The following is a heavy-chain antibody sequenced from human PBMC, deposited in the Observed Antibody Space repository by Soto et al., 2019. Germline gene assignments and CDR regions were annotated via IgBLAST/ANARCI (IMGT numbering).Heavy chain of an antibody. V-gene: IGHV3-74*01. CDR1: GFTFSDYW. CDR3: ARAVAVPWAYDAFDV. CDR2: INADASST. J-gene: IGHJ3*01. D-gene: IGHD1-26*01. Sequence: EVHLVESGGGLVQPGGSLRLSCAASGFTFSDYWMYWVRQGPGKGLVWVSRINADASSTSYADFVKGRFTISRDNAKNTLYLQMNSLRAEDTAVYYCARAVAVPWAYDAFDVWGLGTMVVVSS.